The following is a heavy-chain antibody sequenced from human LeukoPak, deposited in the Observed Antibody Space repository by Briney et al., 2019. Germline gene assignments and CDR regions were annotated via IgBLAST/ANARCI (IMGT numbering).Heavy chain of an antibody. CDR1: GRSISSYY. J-gene: IGHJ3*02. CDR2: IYYSGST. CDR3: ARDGCSGGSCPLRANAFDI. Sequence: PSETLSLTCTVSGRSISSYYWSWIRQPPGKGLEWIGYIYYSGSTNYNPSLKSRVTISVDTSKNQFSLKLSSVTAADTAVYYCARDGCSGGSCPLRANAFDIWGQGTMVTVSS. D-gene: IGHD2-15*01. V-gene: IGHV4-59*01.